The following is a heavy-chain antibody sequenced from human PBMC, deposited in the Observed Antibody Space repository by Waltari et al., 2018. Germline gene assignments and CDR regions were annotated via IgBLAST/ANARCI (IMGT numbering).Heavy chain of an antibody. CDR2: IYYSGST. CDR3: ARAIYDYVWGSYRYSGGEFDY. J-gene: IGHJ4*02. Sequence: QLQLQESGPGLVKPSETLSLTCTVSGGSISSSSYYWGWIRQPPGKGLEWIGSIYYSGSTYYNPSLKVRVTISGDTSKNQFSLKLSSVTAADTAVYYCARAIYDYVWGSYRYSGGEFDYWGQGTLVTVSS. V-gene: IGHV4-39*01. D-gene: IGHD3-16*02. CDR1: GGSISSSSYY.